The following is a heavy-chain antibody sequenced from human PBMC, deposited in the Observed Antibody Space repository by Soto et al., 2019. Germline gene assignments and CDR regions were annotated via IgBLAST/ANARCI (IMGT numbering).Heavy chain of an antibody. D-gene: IGHD2-2*01. J-gene: IGHJ6*02. Sequence: GGSLRLSCAVSGFTFRSYDMTWVRQAPGKGLEWVSTLSDSGGHTYYADAVKGRFTISRDNPKNTLYLQMNSLRAEDTAVYYCAKDSQSVSVSAARVYGMDVWGQGTTVTVSS. V-gene: IGHV3-23*01. CDR3: AKDSQSVSVSAARVYGMDV. CDR2: LSDSGGHT. CDR1: GFTFRSYD.